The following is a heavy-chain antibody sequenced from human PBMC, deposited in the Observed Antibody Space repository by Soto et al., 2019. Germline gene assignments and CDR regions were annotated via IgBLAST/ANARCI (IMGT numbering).Heavy chain of an antibody. CDR2: ISYDGSNK. J-gene: IGHJ6*02. CDR3: VAAADYGMDV. CDR1: GFTFSSYA. D-gene: IGHD6-13*01. Sequence: GGSLRLSCAASGFTFSSYAMHWVRQAPGKGLEWVAVISYDGSNKYYADSVKGRFTISRDNSKDTLYLQMNSLRAEDTAVYYCVAAADYGMDVWGQGTTVTVSS. V-gene: IGHV3-30-3*01.